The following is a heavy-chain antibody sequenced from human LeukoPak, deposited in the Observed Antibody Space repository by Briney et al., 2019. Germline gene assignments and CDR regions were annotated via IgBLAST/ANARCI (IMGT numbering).Heavy chain of an antibody. J-gene: IGHJ6*02. V-gene: IGHV4-59*01. CDR3: ARTPVTSYYYYCMDV. CDR2: IYYSGST. CDR1: GGSISSYY. Sequence: SETLSLTCTVSGGSISSYYWSWIRQPPGKGLEWIGYIYYSGSTNYNPSLKSRVTISVDTSKNQFSLKLSSVTAADTAVYYCARTPVTSYYYYCMDVWGQGTTVTVSS. D-gene: IGHD4-11*01.